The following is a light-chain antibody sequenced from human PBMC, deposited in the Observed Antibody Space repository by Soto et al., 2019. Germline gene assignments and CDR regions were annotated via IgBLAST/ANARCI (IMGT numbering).Light chain of an antibody. V-gene: IGKV3-11*01. CDR2: DAS. J-gene: IGKJ3*01. CDR3: QQRSNWPPIT. CDR1: QSVSSY. Sequence: EIVLTQSQATLSLSPGERATLSCRASQSVSSYLAWYQQKPGQAPRLLIYDASNRATGIPARFSGSGSGTDFTLTISSLEPEDFAVYYCQQRSNWPPITCGPGTKVDIK.